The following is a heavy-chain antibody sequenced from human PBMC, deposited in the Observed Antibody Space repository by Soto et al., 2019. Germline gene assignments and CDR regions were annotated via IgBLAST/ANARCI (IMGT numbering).Heavy chain of an antibody. Sequence: QVHLVQSGAEVKKPWASVKVSCKGSGYGFTTYGITWVRQAPGQGLEWMAWISAHNGNTNYAQKLQGRVTVTRDTSTSTAYMELRSLRSDDTAVYYCARGRYEDYWGQGALVTVSS. CDR1: GYGFTTYG. V-gene: IGHV1-18*01. CDR2: ISAHNGNT. D-gene: IGHD1-1*01. CDR3: ARGRYEDY. J-gene: IGHJ4*02.